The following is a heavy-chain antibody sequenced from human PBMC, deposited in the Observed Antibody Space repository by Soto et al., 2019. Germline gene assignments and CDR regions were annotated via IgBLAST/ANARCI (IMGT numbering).Heavy chain of an antibody. V-gene: IGHV3-48*02. Sequence: GSLRLSCAASGFTFSSYAMSWVRQAPGKGLEWVSYISSSSSNIHYADSVKGRFTISRDNAKNSLYLQMNSLRDEDTAVYYCARSFYDILTGSGFYGMDVWGQGTTVTVSS. CDR1: GFTFSSYA. CDR2: ISSSSSNI. J-gene: IGHJ6*02. D-gene: IGHD3-9*01. CDR3: ARSFYDILTGSGFYGMDV.